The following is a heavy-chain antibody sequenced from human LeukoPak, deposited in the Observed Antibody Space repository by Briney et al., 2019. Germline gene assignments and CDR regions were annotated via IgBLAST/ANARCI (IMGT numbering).Heavy chain of an antibody. D-gene: IGHD2-2*01. Sequence: GGSLRLSCAASGFTFSSYSMNWVRQAPGKGLEWVSSISSSSSYIYYAGSVKGRFTISRDNAKNAVYLQIDSLTSEDTAVYCCARYCSSTSCYWPDDAFDIWGQGTMVTVSS. J-gene: IGHJ3*02. CDR2: ISSSSSYI. CDR1: GFTFSSYS. CDR3: ARYCSSTSCYWPDDAFDI. V-gene: IGHV3-21*01.